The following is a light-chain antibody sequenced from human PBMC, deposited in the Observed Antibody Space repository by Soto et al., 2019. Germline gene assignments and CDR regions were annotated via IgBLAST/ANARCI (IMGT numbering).Light chain of an antibody. Sequence: EIVMTQSPATLSVSPVERATLSCMASQSVVSNLAWYQQKPGQAPRLLIYGASTRATAIPARFSGSGSGTEFTLTINTLQPEDFAVYYCQQYYQWPSYTFGQGTKVDIK. CDR2: GAS. J-gene: IGKJ2*01. V-gene: IGKV3-15*01. CDR1: QSVVSN. CDR3: QQYYQWPSYT.